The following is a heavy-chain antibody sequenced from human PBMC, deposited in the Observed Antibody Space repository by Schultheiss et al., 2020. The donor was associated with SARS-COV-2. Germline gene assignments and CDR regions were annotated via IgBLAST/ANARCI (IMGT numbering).Heavy chain of an antibody. J-gene: IGHJ6*03. V-gene: IGHV4-59*01. Sequence: SETLSLTCAVYGGSFSGYYWSWIRQPPGKGLEWIGYIYYSGSTNYNPSLKSRVTISVDTSKNQFSLKLSSVTAADTAVYYCARGITPIIAARPGYYYYYMDVWGKGTTVTVSS. CDR3: ARGITPIIAARPGYYYYYMDV. D-gene: IGHD6-6*01. CDR2: IYYSGST. CDR1: GGSFSGYY.